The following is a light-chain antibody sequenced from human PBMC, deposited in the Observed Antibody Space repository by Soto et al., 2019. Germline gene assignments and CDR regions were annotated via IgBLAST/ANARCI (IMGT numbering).Light chain of an antibody. J-gene: IGLJ1*01. Sequence: QSALTQPASVSGSPGQSITMSCTGTSSDVGGYNYVSWYQQHPGKAPKLMIYEVSNRPSGVSNRFSGSKSGNTASLTISGLQAEDEADYYCSSYEVFGTGTKVTVL. CDR1: SSDVGGYNY. CDR2: EVS. CDR3: SSYEV. V-gene: IGLV2-14*01.